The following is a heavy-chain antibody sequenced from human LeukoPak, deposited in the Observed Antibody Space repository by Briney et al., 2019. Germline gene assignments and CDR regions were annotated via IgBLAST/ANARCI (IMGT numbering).Heavy chain of an antibody. V-gene: IGHV4-59*01. CDR2: IYYSGST. CDR3: ARDADILPREGLDP. D-gene: IGHD3-9*01. Sequence: SETLSLTCTVSGGSISSYYWSWIRQPPGKGLEWIGYIYYSGSTNYNPSLKSRVTISVDTSKNQFSLKLSSVTAADTAVYYCARDADILPREGLDPWGQGTLVTVSS. CDR1: GGSISSYY. J-gene: IGHJ5*02.